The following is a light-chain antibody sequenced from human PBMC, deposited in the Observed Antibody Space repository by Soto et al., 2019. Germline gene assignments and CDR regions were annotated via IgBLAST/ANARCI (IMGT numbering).Light chain of an antibody. Sequence: DLQMTQSPSSLSASVGDRVTITCQASQDIRNYLNWYQQKPGKAPQLLIYDASNLETGVPSRFSGSGSGTDFTFTITSLQPEDIATYYCQQYHNLPPGFNFGPGTKVHIK. V-gene: IGKV1-33*01. CDR2: DAS. CDR1: QDIRNY. CDR3: QQYHNLPPGFN. J-gene: IGKJ3*01.